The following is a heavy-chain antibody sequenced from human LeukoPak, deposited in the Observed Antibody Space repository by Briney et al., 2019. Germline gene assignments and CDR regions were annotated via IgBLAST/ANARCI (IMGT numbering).Heavy chain of an antibody. V-gene: IGHV3-23*01. CDR1: GFTFSNFA. J-gene: IGHJ4*02. CDR3: AKDGYYDSTGYIDY. Sequence: GGSLRRSCAAYGFTFSNFAMVWVRPPPGKELEWVSSIFPSGGELPQADYGRGRITSSRDNSKGTLSLQMNSLRAEDTAIYYCAKDGYYDSTGYIDYWGQGTVVTVSS. CDR2: IFPSGGEL. D-gene: IGHD3-22*01.